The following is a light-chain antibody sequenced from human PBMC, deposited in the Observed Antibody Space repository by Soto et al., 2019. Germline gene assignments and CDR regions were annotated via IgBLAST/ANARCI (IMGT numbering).Light chain of an antibody. V-gene: IGKV2-30*01. Sequence: DFVMTQSPLSLPVTLGQPASISCRSSQSLVYSDGNTYLNWLQQRPGQSPRRLIYKVSNRDSGVPDRFSGSGSGTDFTLKISRVEAEDVGVYYCMQGTHWPPWTFGQGTKVDIK. CDR3: MQGTHWPPWT. CDR2: KVS. J-gene: IGKJ1*01. CDR1: QSLVYSDGNTY.